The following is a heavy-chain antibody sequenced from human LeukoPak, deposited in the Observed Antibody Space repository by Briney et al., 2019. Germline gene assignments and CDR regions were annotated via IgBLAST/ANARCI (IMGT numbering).Heavy chain of an antibody. D-gene: IGHD6-13*01. V-gene: IGHV1-2*02. CDR1: GYTFTGYY. J-gene: IGHJ4*02. CDR2: INPNSGGT. Sequence: GASVKVSCKASGYTFTGYYMHWVRQAPGQGLEWMGWINPNSGGTNYAQKFQGRVTMTRDTSISTAYMELSRLRSDDTAVYYCARGRDSSSWAVYYFDYWGQGTLVTVSS. CDR3: ARGRDSSSWAVYYFDY.